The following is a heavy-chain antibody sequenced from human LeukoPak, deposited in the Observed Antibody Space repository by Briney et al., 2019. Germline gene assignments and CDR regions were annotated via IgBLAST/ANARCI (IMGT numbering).Heavy chain of an antibody. Sequence: GGSLRLSCAVSGFGFSNALISWVRQAAGKGLQWGGRIKIKADDGTIDSAAPVKGRFTISRDESKNTLYLQMNSLKTEDTAVYYCTTGERRFDSSGYYQYYFDYWGQGTLVTVSS. CDR2: IKIKADDGTI. CDR1: GFGFSNAL. J-gene: IGHJ4*01. D-gene: IGHD3-22*01. CDR3: TTGERRFDSSGYYQYYFDY. V-gene: IGHV3-15*01.